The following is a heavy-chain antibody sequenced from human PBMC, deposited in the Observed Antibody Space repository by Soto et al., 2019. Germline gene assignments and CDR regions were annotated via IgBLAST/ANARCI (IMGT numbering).Heavy chain of an antibody. J-gene: IGHJ4*02. CDR1: GFSLSTSGVG. Sequence: QITLKESGPTRVKPTQTLTLTCTLSGFSLSTSGVGVGWIRRPPGKALEWLALIYWDDDKRYSPSLKSRLTITKDTSKNQVVLTMTNMDPVDTATYYCAHTSDDYGDYEYYFDYWGQGTLVTVSS. CDR2: IYWDDDK. CDR3: AHTSDDYGDYEYYFDY. D-gene: IGHD4-17*01. V-gene: IGHV2-5*02.